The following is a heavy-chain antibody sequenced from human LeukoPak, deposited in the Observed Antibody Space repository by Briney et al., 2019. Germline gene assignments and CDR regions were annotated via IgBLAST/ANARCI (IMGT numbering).Heavy chain of an antibody. V-gene: IGHV3-15*01. CDR2: IKSKTDGGTT. CDR3: TTGVTAMVPYGYYYGMDV. D-gene: IGHD5-18*01. CDR1: GFTFSNAW. Sequence: GGSLRLSCAASGFTFSNAWMSWVRQAPGKGLEWVGRIKSKTDGGTTDYAAPVKGRFTISRDDSKNTLYLQMNSLKTEDTAVYYCTTGVTAMVPYGYYYGMDVWGQGTTVTVSS. J-gene: IGHJ6*02.